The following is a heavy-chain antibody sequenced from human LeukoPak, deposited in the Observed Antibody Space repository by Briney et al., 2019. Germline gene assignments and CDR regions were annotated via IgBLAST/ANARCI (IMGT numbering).Heavy chain of an antibody. CDR2: INPSGGST. V-gene: IGHV1-46*01. CDR1: GYTFTSYY. D-gene: IGHD1-26*01. J-gene: IGHJ3*02. CDR3: ARVGGSYEAFDI. Sequence: ASVKVSCKASGYTFTSYYMHWVRQAPGQVLEWMGIINPSGGSTSYAQKFQGRVTMTRDTSTSTVYMELSSLRSEDTAVYYCARVGGSYEAFDIWGQGTMVTVSS.